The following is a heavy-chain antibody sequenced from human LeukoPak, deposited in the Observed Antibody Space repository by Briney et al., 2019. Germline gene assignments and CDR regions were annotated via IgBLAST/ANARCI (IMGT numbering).Heavy chain of an antibody. CDR2: INSDGSIT. Sequence: GGSLRLSCVASGFTFSSNWIHWVRQAPGKGLVWVSRINSDGSITTYADSVKGRLSISRDNAKDTLYLQMNSLRAEDTAVYYCARSTYGGNCFEMWGRGTMVTVS. D-gene: IGHD2-15*01. CDR1: GFTFSSNW. J-gene: IGHJ3*02. CDR3: ARSTYGGNCFEM. V-gene: IGHV3-74*01.